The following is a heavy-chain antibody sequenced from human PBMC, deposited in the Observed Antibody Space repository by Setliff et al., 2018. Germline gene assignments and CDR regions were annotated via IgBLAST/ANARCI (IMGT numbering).Heavy chain of an antibody. CDR2: IKQDGSEK. J-gene: IGHJ3*02. V-gene: IGHV3-7*01. CDR3: SRDYPYYDFWSGPSSDAFDI. CDR1: GFTFSSYL. Sequence: HPGGSLRLSCAASGFTFSSYLMSWVRQAPGKGMEWVANIKQDGSEKYYVDSVKGRFTISRDNAKNSLYLQMNSLRAEDTAVYYCSRDYPYYDFWSGPSSDAFDIWGQGTMVTVSS. D-gene: IGHD3-3*01.